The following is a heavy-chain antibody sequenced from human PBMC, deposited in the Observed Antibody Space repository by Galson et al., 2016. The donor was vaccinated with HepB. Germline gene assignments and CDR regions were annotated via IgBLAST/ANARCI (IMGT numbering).Heavy chain of an antibody. V-gene: IGHV4-39*01. D-gene: IGHD5-18*01. CDR3: ARTGRSGSSYGGIQGTFDV. CDR1: GGSISTSSFY. CDR2: ILYSGTI. Sequence: SETLSLTCTVSGGSISTSSFYWGWIRQPPGKGLEWIGNILYSGTIFNNPSLKSRVTITVDTSKNQFSLKLTSVTAADTAVYYCARTGRSGSSYGGIQGTFDVWGQGTMVTVSS. J-gene: IGHJ3*01.